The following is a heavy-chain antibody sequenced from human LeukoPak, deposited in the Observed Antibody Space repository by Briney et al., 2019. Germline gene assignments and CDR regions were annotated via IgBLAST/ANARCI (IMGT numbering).Heavy chain of an antibody. CDR3: ARGDDYGYYYMDV. J-gene: IGHJ6*03. CDR2: ISHSGST. Sequence: SETLSLTCTVSGYSISSGYYWGWIRQPPGKGLKWIGSISHSGSTYYNPSLKSRVTISVDTSKNQFSLKLSSLTAADTAVYYCARGDDYGYYYMDVWGKGTTVTISS. D-gene: IGHD4-17*01. V-gene: IGHV4-38-2*02. CDR1: GYSISSGYY.